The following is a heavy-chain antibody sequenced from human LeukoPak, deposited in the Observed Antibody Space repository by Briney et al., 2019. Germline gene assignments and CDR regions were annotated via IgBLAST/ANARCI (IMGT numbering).Heavy chain of an antibody. Sequence: SETLSLTCTVSGGSISSYYWGWIRQPPGKGLEWIGSIYYSGSTYYNPSLKSRVTISVDTSKNQFSLKLSSVTAADTAVYYCARQVVVAATRQGFDYWGQGTLVTVSS. J-gene: IGHJ4*02. CDR2: IYYSGST. D-gene: IGHD2-15*01. V-gene: IGHV4-39*01. CDR3: ARQVVVAATRQGFDY. CDR1: GGSISSYY.